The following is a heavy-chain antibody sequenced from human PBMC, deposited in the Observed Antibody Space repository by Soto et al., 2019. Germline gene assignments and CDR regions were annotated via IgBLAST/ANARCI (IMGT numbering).Heavy chain of an antibody. J-gene: IGHJ6*02. CDR3: ARDLVATMGYYYYGMDV. CDR1: GFIFSSYA. Sequence: PGGSLRLSCAASGFIFSSYAMHWVRQATGKGLEWVSAIGTAGDTYYPGSVKGRFTISRENAKNSLYLQMNSLRAGDTAVYYCARDLVATMGYYYYGMDVWGQGTTVTVSS. CDR2: IGTAGDT. D-gene: IGHD5-12*01. V-gene: IGHV3-13*01.